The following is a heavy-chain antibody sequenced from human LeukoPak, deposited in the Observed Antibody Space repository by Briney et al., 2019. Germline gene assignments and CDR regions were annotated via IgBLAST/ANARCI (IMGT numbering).Heavy chain of an antibody. D-gene: IGHD3-22*01. CDR2: IYPGDSDT. CDR1: GYRFTNYW. V-gene: IGHV5-51*01. CDR3: ATLRSGYYYDYFDY. Sequence: GAPLKICCASSGYRFTNYWIGCRRPMPGEGLEWMAIIYPGDSDTRYSPSFQGQVTISADKSISTAYLQWSSLKASDTAMYYCATLRSGYYYDYFDYWGQGTLVTVSS. J-gene: IGHJ4*02.